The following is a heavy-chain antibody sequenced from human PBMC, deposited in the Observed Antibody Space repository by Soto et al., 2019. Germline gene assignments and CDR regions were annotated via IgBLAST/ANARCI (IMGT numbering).Heavy chain of an antibody. CDR3: ARESDSGSYYFDY. J-gene: IGHJ4*02. CDR2: LSDRGTS. Sequence: GSLRLSCAASGFSVSIYMSWVRQAPGKGLEWVSTLSDRGTSHYADSVTGRFSVSRDNSKNTLYLQMNGLRVDDTAIYYCARESDSGSYYFDYWGRGTLVTVSS. CDR1: GFSVSIY. D-gene: IGHD3-10*01. V-gene: IGHV3-53*01.